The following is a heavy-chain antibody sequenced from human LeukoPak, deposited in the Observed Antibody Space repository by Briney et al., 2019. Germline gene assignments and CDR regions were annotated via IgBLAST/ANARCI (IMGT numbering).Heavy chain of an antibody. Sequence: GTSVKVSCKASGYTFTGYYMHWVRQAPGQGLEWMGWINPNSGGTFYAQKFQGRVTMTRDTSTTTVYMELSSLRSEDTAVYYCARDLLEGAAGGTWYWGQGTLVTVSS. CDR3: ARDLLEGAAGGTWY. CDR2: INPNSGGT. D-gene: IGHD6-13*01. J-gene: IGHJ4*02. CDR1: GYTFTGYY. V-gene: IGHV1-2*02.